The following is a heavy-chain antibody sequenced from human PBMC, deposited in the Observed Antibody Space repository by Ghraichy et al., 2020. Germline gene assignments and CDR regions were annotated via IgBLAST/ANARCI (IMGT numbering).Heavy chain of an antibody. CDR1: GSSIISYY. CDR2: IHYSGST. J-gene: IGHJ4*02. D-gene: IGHD5-12*01. CDR3: ARAPWIELHFDS. V-gene: IGHV4-59*01. Sequence: ETLSLTCTVSGSSIISYYWSWIRQPPGKGLEWIGYIHYSGSTKYNPSLKSRVSISLDTSKSQFSLKISSVTAADTAVYYCARAPWIELHFDSWGQGTLVTVSS.